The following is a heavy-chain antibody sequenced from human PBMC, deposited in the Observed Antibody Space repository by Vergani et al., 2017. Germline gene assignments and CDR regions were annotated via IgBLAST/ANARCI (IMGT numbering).Heavy chain of an antibody. CDR1: GYTFTSYY. V-gene: IGHV1-46*01. CDR2: INPSGGST. CDR3: ARAEYYDYGMDV. D-gene: IGHD6-6*01. J-gene: IGHJ6*02. Sequence: QVQLVQSGAEVKKPGASVKVSCKASGYTFTSYYMHWVRQAPGQGLEWMGIINPSGGSTSYAQKFQGRVTMTRDTSTSTAYMELSRLRSDDTAVYYCARAEYYDYGMDVWGQGTTVTVSS.